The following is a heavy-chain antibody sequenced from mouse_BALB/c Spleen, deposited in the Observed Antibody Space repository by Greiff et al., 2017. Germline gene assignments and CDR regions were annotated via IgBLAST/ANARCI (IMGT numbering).Heavy chain of an antibody. D-gene: IGHD2-10*02. CDR3: ARSGYGNYAWFAY. CDR2: IYPGSGNT. J-gene: IGHJ3*01. CDR1: GYTFTDYY. Sequence: QVQLQQSGAELARPGASVKLSCKASGYTFTDYYINWVKQRTGQGLEWIGEIYPGSGNTYYNEKFKSKATLTVDTSSSTAYMQLSSLASEDSALYYCARSGYGNYAWFAYWGQGTLVTVSA. V-gene: IGHV1-76*01.